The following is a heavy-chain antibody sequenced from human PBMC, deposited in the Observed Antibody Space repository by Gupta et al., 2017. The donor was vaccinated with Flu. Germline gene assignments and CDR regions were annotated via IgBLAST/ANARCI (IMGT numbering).Heavy chain of an antibody. Sequence: PAGTGLEWIGSVYYSGTAYYKPSLKSRVTISVDTSKNEVSLKLTSVTATDTAVYFCARSNAASAFYYYYYLDVWGKGTTVTVSS. D-gene: IGHD2-8*01. V-gene: IGHV4-39*01. CDR2: VYYSGTA. CDR3: ARSNAASAFYYYYYLDV. J-gene: IGHJ6*03.